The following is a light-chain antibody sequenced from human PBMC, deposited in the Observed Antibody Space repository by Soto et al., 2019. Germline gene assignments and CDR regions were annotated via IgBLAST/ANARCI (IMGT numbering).Light chain of an antibody. V-gene: IGKV1-9*01. Sequence: IQLTQSPSSLAASLGDRCTITCLASQGISSYLAWYQQKPGKAPKLLIYAASTLQSGVPSRFSGSGSGTDSTLTISSLQPEDFATYYCQQLNSYPITFGQGTRLEIK. CDR2: AAS. CDR3: QQLNSYPIT. CDR1: QGISSY. J-gene: IGKJ5*01.